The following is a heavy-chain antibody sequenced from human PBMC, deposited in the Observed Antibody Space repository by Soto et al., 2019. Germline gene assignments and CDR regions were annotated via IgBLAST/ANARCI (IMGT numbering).Heavy chain of an antibody. CDR2: ISGSGTST. CDR1: GFTLSSYA. Sequence: EVQLLESGGGLAQPGGSLRLSCAASGFTLSSYAMSWVRQAPGKGLEWVAAISGSGTSTYYADSVKGRFTISKDNSKNTLYLQMNSLRAEDTAVYYCAKDRYSSPRIFDYWGQGTLVTVSS. J-gene: IGHJ4*02. CDR3: AKDRYSSPRIFDY. D-gene: IGHD6-19*01. V-gene: IGHV3-23*01.